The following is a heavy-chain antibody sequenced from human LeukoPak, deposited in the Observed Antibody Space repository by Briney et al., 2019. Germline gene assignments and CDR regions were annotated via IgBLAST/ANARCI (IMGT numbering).Heavy chain of an antibody. CDR3: ARDRGYSYGCDAFDI. J-gene: IGHJ3*02. CDR2: IYYSGSN. CDR1: GGSISRGGYY. D-gene: IGHD5-18*01. V-gene: IGHV4-31*03. Sequence: SETLSLTCTVPGGSISRGGYYWSWIRQHPGKGLEFIGYIYYSGSNYYNPSLKSRVTISLDPSKNQFSLKLSSVTAADTAVYYCARDRGYSYGCDAFDIWGQGTMVTVSS.